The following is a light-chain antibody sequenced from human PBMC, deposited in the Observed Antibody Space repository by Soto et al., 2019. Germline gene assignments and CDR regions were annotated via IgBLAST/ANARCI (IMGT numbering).Light chain of an antibody. CDR2: GAS. CDR1: QSVAKNF. Sequence: EIVLTQSPGTLSLSPGERATLSCRASQSVAKNFLAWYQQKPGQAPRLLIYGASSKASGIPDRFSGSGSGTDFTLTIIRLEHEDFAVFYCYQYDSAPLTFGGGTKVEI. J-gene: IGKJ4*01. V-gene: IGKV3-20*01. CDR3: YQYDSAPLT.